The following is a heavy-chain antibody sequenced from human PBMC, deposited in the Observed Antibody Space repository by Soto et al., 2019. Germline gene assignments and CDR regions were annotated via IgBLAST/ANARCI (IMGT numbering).Heavy chain of an antibody. D-gene: IGHD3-3*01. CDR1: GFTFSSYW. CDR2: IKQDGSEK. J-gene: IGHJ6*03. Sequence: VQLVESGGGLVQPGGSLRLSCAASGFTFSSYWMSWVRQAPGKGLEWVANIKQDGSEKYYVDSVKGRFTISRDNAKNSLYLQMNSLRAEDTAVYYCARAEGRYDFWSGYYYYYYYMDVWGKGTTVTVSS. CDR3: ARAEGRYDFWSGYYYYYYYMDV. V-gene: IGHV3-7*01.